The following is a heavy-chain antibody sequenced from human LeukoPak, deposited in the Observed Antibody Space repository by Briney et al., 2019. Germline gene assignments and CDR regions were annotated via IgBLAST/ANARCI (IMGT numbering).Heavy chain of an antibody. D-gene: IGHD6-6*01. CDR2: IKQDGSEK. CDR3: ARKGRSSSPYYYYYMDV. CDR1: GFTFSSYW. V-gene: IGHV3-7*01. Sequence: GGSLRLSCAASGFTFSSYWMSWVRQAPGKGLEWVANIKQDGSEKYYVDSVKGRFTISRDNAKNSLYLQMNSLRAEDTAVYYCARKGRSSSPYYYYYMDVWGKGTTATVSS. J-gene: IGHJ6*03.